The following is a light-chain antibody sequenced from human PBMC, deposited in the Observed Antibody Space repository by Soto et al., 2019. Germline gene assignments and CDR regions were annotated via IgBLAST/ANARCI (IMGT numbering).Light chain of an antibody. Sequence: EIVLTQSPGTLSVSPGERATLSCRASQSVSSSYLAGYQQKPGQAPRLLMYGAASRATGIPDRFSGSGSGTDFTLTISRLEPEDFAVYYCQQYGSSYTFGQGTKLEIK. J-gene: IGKJ2*01. CDR2: GAA. V-gene: IGKV3-20*01. CDR3: QQYGSSYT. CDR1: QSVSSSY.